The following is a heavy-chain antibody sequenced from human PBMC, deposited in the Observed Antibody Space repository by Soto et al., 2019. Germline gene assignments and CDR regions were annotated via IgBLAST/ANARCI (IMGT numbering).Heavy chain of an antibody. CDR1: GFTFSSYA. CDR3: ARASPPLWFGESPFGMDV. Sequence: GGSLRLSCAASGFTFSSYAMHWVRQAPGKGLEWVAVISYDGSNKYYADSVKGRFTISRDNSKNTLYLQMNSLRAEDTAVYYCARASPPLWFGESPFGMDVWGQGTTVTVSS. J-gene: IGHJ6*02. CDR2: ISYDGSNK. V-gene: IGHV3-30-3*01. D-gene: IGHD3-10*01.